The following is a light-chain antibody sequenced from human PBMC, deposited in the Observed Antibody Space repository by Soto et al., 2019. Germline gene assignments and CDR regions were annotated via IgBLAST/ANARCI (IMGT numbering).Light chain of an antibody. CDR2: AAS. CDR1: QSISSS. CDR3: QQSYSAIVA. V-gene: IGKV1-39*01. J-gene: IGKJ1*01. Sequence: QMTQSPSSQSSSFGDRVTITCRASQSISSSLNWYQQKPGKAPELLIYAASSLQSGVPSRFSGSVSGTDVTITISSLKTEDGATYYCQQSYSAIVAFGQGTKVDIK.